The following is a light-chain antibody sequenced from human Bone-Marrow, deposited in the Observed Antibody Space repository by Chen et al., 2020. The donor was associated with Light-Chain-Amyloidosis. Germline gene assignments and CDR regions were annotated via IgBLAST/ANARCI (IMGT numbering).Light chain of an antibody. CDR2: DAS. J-gene: IGKJ4*01. V-gene: IGKV3-11*01. CDR1: QSVTSY. Sequence: EIVLTQSPPTVSLSPGDKATLSCRASQSVTSYLAWYQQRPGQAPRLLIYDASKRANGIPARFSGSGFGTDFTLTISSLEPEDFAVYYCQQRYNWPPVTFGGGTKVEIK. CDR3: QQRYNWPPVT.